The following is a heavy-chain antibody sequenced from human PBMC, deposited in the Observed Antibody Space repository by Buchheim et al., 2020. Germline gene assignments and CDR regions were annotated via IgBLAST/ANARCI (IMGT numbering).Heavy chain of an antibody. J-gene: IGHJ4*02. Sequence: QVQLQESGPGLVKPSGTLSFTCTISGGSITSNHWWHWVRQPPGRGLEWVGHIFRSGRTNYSPSLASRIIISLDKSKNQFSLRLSSVTAADTAIYYCSRNFDSLGQGIL. CDR2: IFRSGRT. CDR1: GGSITSNHW. V-gene: IGHV4-4*02. CDR3: SRNFDS.